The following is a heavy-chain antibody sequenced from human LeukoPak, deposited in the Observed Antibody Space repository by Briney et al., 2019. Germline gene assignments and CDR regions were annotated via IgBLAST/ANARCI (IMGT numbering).Heavy chain of an antibody. CDR3: TRRDTSSFNMDV. D-gene: IGHD6-13*01. J-gene: IGHJ6*03. V-gene: IGHV3-73*01. Sequence: GGSLRLSCAASAFTFSGSAMHWVRQPSGKGLEWVGRIRSKANNYATAYGASVEGRFTISRDDSKNTAYLQMNSLKTEDTAVYYCTRRDTSSFNMDVWGKGTTVTVSS. CDR1: AFTFSGSA. CDR2: IRSKANNYAT.